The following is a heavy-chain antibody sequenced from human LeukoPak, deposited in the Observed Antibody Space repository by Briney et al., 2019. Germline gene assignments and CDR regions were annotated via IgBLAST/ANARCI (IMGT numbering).Heavy chain of an antibody. D-gene: IGHD4-17*01. J-gene: IGHJ4*02. CDR3: ARDGSTVTNYYFDY. CDR2: ISSSSSYI. CDR1: GFTFSSYS. V-gene: IGHV3-21*01. Sequence: PGGSLRLSCAASGFTFSSYSMNWVRQAPGKGLEWVSSISSSSSYIYCADSVKGRFTISRDNAKNSLYLQMNSLRAEDTAVYYCARDGSTVTNYYFDYWGQGTLVTVSS.